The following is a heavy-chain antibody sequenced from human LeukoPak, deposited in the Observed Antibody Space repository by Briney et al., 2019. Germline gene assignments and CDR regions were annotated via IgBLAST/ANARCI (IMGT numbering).Heavy chain of an antibody. Sequence: SETLSLTCTVSGGSISSNSYYWGWIRQPPGKGLEWIGEINHSGSTNYNPSLKSRVTISVDTSKNQFSLKLSSVTAADTAVYYCATARWSQYFQHWGQGTLVTVSS. J-gene: IGHJ1*01. CDR1: GGSISSNSYY. D-gene: IGHD2-15*01. V-gene: IGHV4-39*07. CDR2: INHSGST. CDR3: ATARWSQYFQH.